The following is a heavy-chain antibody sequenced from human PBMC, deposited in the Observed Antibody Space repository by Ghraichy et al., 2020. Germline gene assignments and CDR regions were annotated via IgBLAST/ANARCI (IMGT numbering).Heavy chain of an antibody. Sequence: SLRLSCAASGFTFDDYAMHWVRQAPGKGLEWVSGISWNSGSIGYADSVKGRFTISRDNAKNSLYLQMNSLRAEDTALYYCAKDIRSRTSAAFDIWGQGTMVTVSS. CDR1: GFTFDDYA. V-gene: IGHV3-9*01. CDR3: AKDIRSRTSAAFDI. CDR2: ISWNSGSI. D-gene: IGHD3/OR15-3a*01. J-gene: IGHJ3*02.